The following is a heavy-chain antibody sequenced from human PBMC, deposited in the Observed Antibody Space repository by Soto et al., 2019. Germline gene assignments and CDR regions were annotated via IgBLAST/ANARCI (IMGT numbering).Heavy chain of an antibody. CDR2: ISSSSSYI. V-gene: IGHV3-21*01. Sequence: EVQLVESGGGLVKPGGSLRLSCAASGFTFSSYIMNWVRQAPGKGLEWVSSISSSSSYIYYADSVKGRFTISRDNAKTSLYLQMNSLRAEDTAVYYCPREGAVAGHYDYWGQGTLVIVSS. CDR1: GFTFSSYI. D-gene: IGHD6-19*01. J-gene: IGHJ4*02. CDR3: PREGAVAGHYDY.